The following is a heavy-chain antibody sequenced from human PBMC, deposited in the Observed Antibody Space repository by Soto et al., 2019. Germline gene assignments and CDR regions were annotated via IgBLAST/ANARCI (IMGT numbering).Heavy chain of an antibody. J-gene: IGHJ6*02. D-gene: IGHD3-3*01. Sequence: SVKVSCKASGCTFSSYTISWVRQAPGQGLEWMGRIIPILGIANYAQKFQGRVTITTNNSTSTAYMELSSLRSEDTAVYYCARGSHKAYYDFWSGYYYGMDVWGQGTTVTVSS. CDR1: GCTFSSYT. V-gene: IGHV1-69*02. CDR2: IIPILGIA. CDR3: ARGSHKAYYDFWSGYYYGMDV.